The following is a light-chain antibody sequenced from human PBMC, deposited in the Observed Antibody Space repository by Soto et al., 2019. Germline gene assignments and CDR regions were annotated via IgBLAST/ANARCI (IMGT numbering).Light chain of an antibody. CDR1: QSVSSSY. V-gene: IGKV3D-7*01. CDR2: GAS. CDR3: QQDYNLPWT. Sequence: PGERVTLSCRASQSVSSSYLTWYQQKPGQAPRLLIYGASTTATSIPARFSGSGSGTDFTLTISSLQPEDFAVYYCQQDYNLPWTFGQGTKVEIK. J-gene: IGKJ1*01.